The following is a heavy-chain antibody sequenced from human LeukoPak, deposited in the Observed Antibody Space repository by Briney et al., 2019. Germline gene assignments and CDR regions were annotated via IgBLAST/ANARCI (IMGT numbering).Heavy chain of an antibody. CDR3: AKDLMSAPLGDY. CDR2: ISYDGSNK. J-gene: IGHJ4*02. V-gene: IGHV3-30*18. D-gene: IGHD3-10*01. Sequence: LGGSLRLSCAASGFTFSSYGMHWVRQAPGKGLEWVAVISYDGSNKYYADSVKGRFTISRDNSKNTLYLQMNSLRAEDTAVYYCAKDLMSAPLGDYWGQGTLVTVSS. CDR1: GFTFSSYG.